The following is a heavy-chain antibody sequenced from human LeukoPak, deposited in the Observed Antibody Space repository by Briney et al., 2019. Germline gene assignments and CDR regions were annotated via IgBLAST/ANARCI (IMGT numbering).Heavy chain of an antibody. D-gene: IGHD3-16*01. CDR3: ARDLGYDYVWGTYRH. V-gene: IGHV1-18*01. CDR2: ISAYDGNT. CDR1: GYTFTSYG. J-gene: IGHJ4*02. Sequence: ASVKVSCKASGYTFTSYGISWVRQAPGQGLEWMGWISAYDGNTNYAQKFQGRVTITRDTSASTAYMELSSLRSEDTAVYYCARDLGYDYVWGTYRHWGQGTLVTVSS.